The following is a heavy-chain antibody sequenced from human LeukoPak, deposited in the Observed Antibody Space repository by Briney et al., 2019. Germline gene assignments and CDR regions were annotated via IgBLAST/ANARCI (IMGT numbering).Heavy chain of an antibody. CDR2: VSSYNGDT. V-gene: IGHV1-18*01. D-gene: IGHD3-9*01. CDR3: VKDWNILTGRNCFDP. Sequence: ASVKVSCKASGYTFTTYDINWVRQAPGQGLEWMGWVSSYNGDTNYAQKFQGRVTMSADTATDTAYMELRSLRFDDTAIYYCVKDWNILTGRNCFDPWGQGTLVTVSS. CDR1: GYTFTTYD. J-gene: IGHJ5*02.